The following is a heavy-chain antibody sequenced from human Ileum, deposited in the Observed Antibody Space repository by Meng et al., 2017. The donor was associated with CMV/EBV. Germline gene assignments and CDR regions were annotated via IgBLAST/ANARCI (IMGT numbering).Heavy chain of an antibody. CDR1: GDSISPYH. J-gene: IGHJ4*02. CDR3: ARGGLGSGSYYGY. Sequence: SETLSLTCTVSGDSISPYHWSWIRQPPGKGLEWIGYIFYSGSTSYNPSLKSRVTISVDTSKNQFSLRLSSVTAADTAVCYCARGGLGSGSYYGYWGQGTLVTVSS. V-gene: IGHV4-59*01. CDR2: IFYSGST. D-gene: IGHD3-10*01.